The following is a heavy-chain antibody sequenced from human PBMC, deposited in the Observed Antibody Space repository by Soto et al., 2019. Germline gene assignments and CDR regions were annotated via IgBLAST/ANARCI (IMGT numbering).Heavy chain of an antibody. CDR1: GFAFSAYA. Sequence: VGSLRLSCAASGFAFSAYAMTWVRQAPGKGLEWVSDISDSDGGTHYADSVKGRFTISRDNAKNTLYLQMDRLRVEDAAVYYCAKGRTFFDFWGQGTLVTVSS. V-gene: IGHV3-23*01. J-gene: IGHJ4*02. CDR3: AKGRTFFDF. CDR2: ISDSDGGT.